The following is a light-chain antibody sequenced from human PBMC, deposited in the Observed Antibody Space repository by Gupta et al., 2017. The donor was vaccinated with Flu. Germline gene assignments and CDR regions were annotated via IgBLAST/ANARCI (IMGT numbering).Light chain of an antibody. CDR2: LNSDGSH. V-gene: IGLV4-69*01. Sequence: LLLTKSPSASAALGASVKLTCPLTSGHSSYAIAWHQQQPEKGPRYLMMLNSDGSHSQGDATPVPCSGSSSGAERYLTISSLESEDEYDYYCQTWGTGAGVFGGGTKLTVL. CDR1: SGHSSYA. J-gene: IGLJ3*02. CDR3: QTWGTGAGV.